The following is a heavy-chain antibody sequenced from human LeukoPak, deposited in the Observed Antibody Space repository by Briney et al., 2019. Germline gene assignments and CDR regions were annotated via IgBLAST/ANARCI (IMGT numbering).Heavy chain of an antibody. CDR2: INHSGST. Sequence: SETLSLTCAVYGGSFSGYYWSWIRRPPGKGLEWIGEINHSGSTNYNPSLKSRVTISVDTSKNQFSLKLSSVTATDTAVYYCARARWWHPRIAAAPDVWGKGTTVTVSS. V-gene: IGHV4-34*01. CDR1: GGSFSGYY. D-gene: IGHD6-13*01. J-gene: IGHJ6*04. CDR3: ARARWWHPRIAAAPDV.